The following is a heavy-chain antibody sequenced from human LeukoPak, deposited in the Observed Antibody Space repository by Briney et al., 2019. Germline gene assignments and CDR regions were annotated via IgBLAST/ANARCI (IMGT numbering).Heavy chain of an antibody. CDR1: GFTFSSYA. V-gene: IGHV3-23*01. J-gene: IGHJ4*02. CDR2: ISGSGGST. D-gene: IGHD2/OR15-2a*01. CDR3: AKDEGTSMLLNR. Sequence: GGSLRLSCAASGFTFSSYAMTWVRQAPGKGLEWVSAISGSGGSTYYADSVKGRFTISRDNSKNTLHLQMNSPRAEDTAVYYCAKDEGTSMLLNRWGQGTLVTVSS.